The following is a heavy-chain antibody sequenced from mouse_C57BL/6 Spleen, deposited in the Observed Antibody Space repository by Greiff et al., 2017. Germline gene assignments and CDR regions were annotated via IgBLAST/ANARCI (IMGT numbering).Heavy chain of an antibody. CDR3: TRYDGHFDY. CDR1: GYTFTSYW. J-gene: IGHJ2*01. V-gene: IGHV1-5*01. Sequence: VQLQQSGTVLARPGASVKMSCKTSGYTFTSYWMHWVKQRPGQGLEWIGAIYPGNSDTSYNQKFKGKAKLTAVTSASTADMDLSSPTNEDSAFYSCTRYDGHFDYWGQGTTLTVSS. D-gene: IGHD1-1*02. CDR2: IYPGNSDT.